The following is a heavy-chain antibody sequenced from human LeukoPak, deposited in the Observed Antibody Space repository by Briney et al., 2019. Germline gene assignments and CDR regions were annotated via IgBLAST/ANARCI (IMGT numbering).Heavy chain of an antibody. D-gene: IGHD3-16*01. CDR3: ARDKGEAFDI. CDR1: GYTFTSYG. V-gene: IGHV1-18*01. Sequence: ASVKVSCKASGYTFTSYGISWVRPAPGQGLEWMGWINAYYGNTNYAQKLRGRVTMPPDTSTRTAYMEPRSLRSDDAAVYYCARDKGEAFDIWGQGTMVTVSS. CDR2: INAYYGNT. J-gene: IGHJ3*02.